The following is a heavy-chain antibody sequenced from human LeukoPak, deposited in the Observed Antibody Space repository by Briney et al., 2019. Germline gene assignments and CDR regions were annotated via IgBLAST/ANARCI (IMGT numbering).Heavy chain of an antibody. J-gene: IGHJ4*02. Sequence: GASVKVSCKASGYTFTSYYMHWARQAPGQGLEWMGIINPSGGSTSYAQKFQGRVTMTRDTSTSTVYMELSSLRSEDTAVYYCARDGDYYYDSSGYIDYWGQGILVTVSS. CDR2: INPSGGST. CDR1: GYTFTSYY. CDR3: ARDGDYYYDSSGYIDY. D-gene: IGHD3-22*01. V-gene: IGHV1-46*01.